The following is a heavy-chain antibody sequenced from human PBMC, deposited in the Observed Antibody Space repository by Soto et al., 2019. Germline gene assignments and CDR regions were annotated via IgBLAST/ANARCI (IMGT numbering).Heavy chain of an antibody. D-gene: IGHD6-13*01. CDR1: GGSISSSSYY. CDR2: IYYSGST. CDR3: ARRGIAAAGTEYYYYGMDV. J-gene: IGHJ6*02. Sequence: LSLTCTVSGGSISSSSYYWGWIRQPPGKGLEWIGSIYYSGSTYYNPSLKSRVTISVDTSKNQFSLKLSSVTAADTAVYYCARRGIAAAGTEYYYYGMDVWGQGTTVTVSS. V-gene: IGHV4-39*01.